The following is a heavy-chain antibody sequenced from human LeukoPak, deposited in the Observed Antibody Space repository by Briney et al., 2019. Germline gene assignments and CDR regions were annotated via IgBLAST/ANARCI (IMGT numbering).Heavy chain of an antibody. D-gene: IGHD6-13*01. CDR1: GYTFTSYD. V-gene: IGHV1-8*01. J-gene: IGHJ4*02. CDR3: ARIPRGRGSSWWRAGWVYFDY. Sequence: ASVTVSCKASGYTFTSYDINWVRQATGQGLEWMGWMNPNSGNTGYAQKFQGRVTMTRNTSISTAYMELSSLRSEDTAVYYCARIPRGRGSSWWRAGWVYFDYWGQGTLVTVSS. CDR2: MNPNSGNT.